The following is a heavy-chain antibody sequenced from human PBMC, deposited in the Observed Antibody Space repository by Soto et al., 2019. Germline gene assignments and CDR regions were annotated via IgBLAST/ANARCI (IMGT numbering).Heavy chain of an antibody. V-gene: IGHV4-34*01. D-gene: IGHD2-8*02. Sequence: SETMCLTCAVYVGSFSGHYWTWIRQPPGTGLEWIGEINHSGSTNYNPSLKSRVTISVDTSKNQFSLKLTSVTAADTAVYYCARDKITGLFDYWGKGTLVT. J-gene: IGHJ4*02. CDR2: INHSGST. CDR1: VGSFSGHY. CDR3: ARDKITGLFDY.